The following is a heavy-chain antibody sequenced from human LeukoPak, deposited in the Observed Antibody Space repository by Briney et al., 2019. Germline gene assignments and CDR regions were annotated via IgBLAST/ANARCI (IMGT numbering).Heavy chain of an antibody. Sequence: GGALRLSCAVSGLTFSSYWMTWVRQAPGKGLEWVSSISGSGRSIFYADSVRGRFTISRDNAKNSLYLQMNSLRAEDTAVYYCARDYFYCGGDCFVDYWGQGTLVTVSS. CDR3: ARDYFYCGGDCFVDY. V-gene: IGHV3-21*01. CDR2: ISGSGRSI. CDR1: GLTFSSYW. D-gene: IGHD2-21*02. J-gene: IGHJ4*02.